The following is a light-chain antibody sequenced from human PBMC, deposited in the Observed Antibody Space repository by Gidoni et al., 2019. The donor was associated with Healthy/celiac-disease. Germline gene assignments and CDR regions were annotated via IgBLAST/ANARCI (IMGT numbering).Light chain of an antibody. CDR3: CSYAGSSTLV. V-gene: IGLV2-23*02. Sequence: QPALTQPASVSGSPGQSITISCTGTSSDVGSYNLVSWYQQHPGKAPKLMIYEVSKRPSGVSNRFSGSNSGNTASLTISGRQAEDEADYYCCSYAGSSTLVFGGGTKLTVL. J-gene: IGLJ2*01. CDR1: SSDVGSYNL. CDR2: EVS.